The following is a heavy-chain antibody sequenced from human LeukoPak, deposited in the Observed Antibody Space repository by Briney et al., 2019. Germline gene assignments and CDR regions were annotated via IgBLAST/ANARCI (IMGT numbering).Heavy chain of an antibody. CDR3: ARALPSMIVRDGYFDY. Sequence: TLSLTCTVSGGSISSGDYYWSWIRQAPGKGLEWIGYIYYSGSTYYNPSLKSRVTISVDTSKNQFSLKLSSVTAADTAVYYCARALPSMIVRDGYFDYWGQGTLVTVSS. J-gene: IGHJ4*02. CDR2: IYYSGST. V-gene: IGHV4-30-4*08. D-gene: IGHD3-22*01. CDR1: GGSISSGDYY.